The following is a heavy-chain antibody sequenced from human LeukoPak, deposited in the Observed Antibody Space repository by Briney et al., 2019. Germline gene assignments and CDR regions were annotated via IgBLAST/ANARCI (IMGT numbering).Heavy chain of an antibody. D-gene: IGHD2-2*01. CDR1: GYSFTSYW. J-gene: IGHJ6*03. CDR3: ARVRYCSSTSCLYYYYMDV. Sequence: GESLKISCKGSGYSFTSYWIGWVRQMPGKGLEWMGIIYPGDSDTRYSPSFQGQVTISADKSISTAYLQWSSLKASDTAMYYCARVRYCSSTSCLYYYYMDVWGKGTTVTVSS. V-gene: IGHV5-51*01. CDR2: IYPGDSDT.